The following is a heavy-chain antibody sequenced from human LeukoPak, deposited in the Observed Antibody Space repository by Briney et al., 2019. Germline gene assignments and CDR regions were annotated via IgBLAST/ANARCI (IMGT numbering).Heavy chain of an antibody. CDR3: ARGDYGRGSFDY. Sequence: GGSLRLSCAASGFTVSSNYMSWVRQAPGKGLEWVSVIYSGGSTYYADSVKGRFTISRDNSKNTWYLQMNSLRAEDTAVYYCARGDYGRGSFDYWGQGTLVSVSS. CDR2: IYSGGST. D-gene: IGHD4-17*01. CDR1: GFTVSSNY. J-gene: IGHJ4*02. V-gene: IGHV3-66*01.